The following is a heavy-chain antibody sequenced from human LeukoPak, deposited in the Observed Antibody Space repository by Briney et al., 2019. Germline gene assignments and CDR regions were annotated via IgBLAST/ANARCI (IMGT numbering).Heavy chain of an antibody. D-gene: IGHD1-14*01. J-gene: IGHJ6*03. V-gene: IGHV7-4-1*02. Sequence: GASVKVSCKASGYTFTGYYMHWVRQAPGQGLEWMGWINTNTGNPTYAQGFTGRFVFSLDTSVSTAYLQISSLKAEDTAVYYCAREYIALPYYYYYYYMDVWGKGTTVTVSS. CDR1: GYTFTGYY. CDR2: INTNTGNP. CDR3: AREYIALPYYYYYYYMDV.